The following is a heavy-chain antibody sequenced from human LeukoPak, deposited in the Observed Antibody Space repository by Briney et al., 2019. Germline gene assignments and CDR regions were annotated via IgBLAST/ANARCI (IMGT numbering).Heavy chain of an antibody. D-gene: IGHD2-2*01. CDR3: ARGYCSSTSCYPYYFDY. J-gene: IGHJ4*02. CDR1: GFTFSSYS. V-gene: IGHV3-21*01. CDR2: ISSSSSYI. Sequence: PGGSLRLSCAASGFTFSSYSMNWVRQAPGKGLEWVSSISSSSSYIYCADSVKGRFTISRDNAKNSLYLQMNSLRAEDTAVYYCARGYCSSTSCYPYYFDYWGQGTLVTVSS.